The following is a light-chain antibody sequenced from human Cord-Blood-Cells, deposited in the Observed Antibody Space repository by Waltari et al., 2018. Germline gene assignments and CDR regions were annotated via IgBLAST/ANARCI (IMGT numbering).Light chain of an antibody. V-gene: IGKV1-8*01. Sequence: AIRMTQSPSSLSASTGDRVTITCRASQGISSYLAWYQQKPGKAPKLLIYATSTLQSGVPARFSGSGSGTDFTLTIRCLQSEDFATYYCQQYCSYTLTFGGGTKVEIK. J-gene: IGKJ4*01. CDR3: QQYCSYTLT. CDR2: ATS. CDR1: QGISSY.